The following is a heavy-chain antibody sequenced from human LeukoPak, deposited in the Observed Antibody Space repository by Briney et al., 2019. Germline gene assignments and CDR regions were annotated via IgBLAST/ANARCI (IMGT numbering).Heavy chain of an antibody. J-gene: IGHJ6*02. CDR2: IWYDGSNK. V-gene: IGHV3-33*01. Sequence: GGSLRLSCAASGFTFSNCGMHWVRQAPGKGLEWVAVIWYDGSNKYYADSVKGRFTISRDNSKNTLYLQMNSLRAEDTAVYYCARDGSTRGDYSYYGMDVWGQGTTVTVSS. D-gene: IGHD4-17*01. CDR1: GFTFSNCG. CDR3: ARDGSTRGDYSYYGMDV.